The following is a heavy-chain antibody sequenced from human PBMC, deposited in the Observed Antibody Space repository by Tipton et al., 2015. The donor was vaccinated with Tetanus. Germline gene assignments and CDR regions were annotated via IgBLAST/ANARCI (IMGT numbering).Heavy chain of an antibody. Sequence: TLSLTCTVSGGSISSYYWTWIRQPPGRGLEWIGYVHYSGSTNYSPSLRSRVTLSVDTSKNQLSLKLSSVTAADTAVYYCARAPNRISRAYDCWGQGTQVTVSS. CDR3: ARAPNRISRAYDC. J-gene: IGHJ4*02. V-gene: IGHV4-59*01. CDR2: VHYSGST. CDR1: GGSISSYY. D-gene: IGHD1-14*01.